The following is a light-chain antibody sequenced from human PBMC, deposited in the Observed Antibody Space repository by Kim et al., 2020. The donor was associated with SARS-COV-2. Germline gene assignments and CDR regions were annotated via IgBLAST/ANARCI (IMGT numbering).Light chain of an antibody. CDR1: SSDVGGYKY. Sequence: SELTQPASVSGSPGQSITISCTGTSSDVGGYKYVSWYQQHPGKAPKLMIYDVSNRPSGVSNRFSGSKSGNTASLTISGLQAEDEADYYCSSYTRSSTNYVFGTGTKVTVL. CDR2: DVS. J-gene: IGLJ1*01. CDR3: SSYTRSSTNYV. V-gene: IGLV2-14*03.